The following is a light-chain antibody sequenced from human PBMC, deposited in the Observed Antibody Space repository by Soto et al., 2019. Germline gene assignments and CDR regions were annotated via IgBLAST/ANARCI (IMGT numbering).Light chain of an antibody. CDR3: QQYTNTNNPWM. Sequence: IPLTPSPSTLSGSVGDIVTITCRASQTISTWMAWYQQKPGKAPKLLVYDASTLQSGVASRFSGSGSGTEFTLIISGLQPDDSATYCCQQYTNTNNPWMLGQGTKVDVK. CDR1: QTISTW. CDR2: DAS. J-gene: IGKJ1*01. V-gene: IGKV1-5*01.